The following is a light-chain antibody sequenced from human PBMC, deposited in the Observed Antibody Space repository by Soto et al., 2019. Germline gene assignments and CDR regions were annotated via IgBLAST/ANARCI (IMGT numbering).Light chain of an antibody. CDR1: QSVSSY. Sequence: EIVLTQSPATLSLSPGERATLSCSASQSVSSYLAWYQQKPGQAPRLLIYGASARATGIPARFSGSGSGTEFTLTISSLESEDSAVYYCQQYSSWPPWTFGQGTKVDIK. V-gene: IGKV3-15*01. CDR3: QQYSSWPPWT. J-gene: IGKJ1*01. CDR2: GAS.